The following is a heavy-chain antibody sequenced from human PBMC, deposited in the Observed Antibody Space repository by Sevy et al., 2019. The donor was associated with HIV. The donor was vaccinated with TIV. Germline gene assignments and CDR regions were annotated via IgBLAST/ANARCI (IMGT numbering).Heavy chain of an antibody. J-gene: IGHJ5*02. Sequence: GGSLRLSCAASGFTFSSYAMHWVRQAPGKGLEWVAVISYDGSNKYYADSGKGRFTISRDNSKNTLYLQMNSLRAEDTAVYYCARGKIGQWLTAWGQGTLVTVSS. D-gene: IGHD6-19*01. CDR2: ISYDGSNK. CDR3: ARGKIGQWLTA. CDR1: GFTFSSYA. V-gene: IGHV3-30-3*01.